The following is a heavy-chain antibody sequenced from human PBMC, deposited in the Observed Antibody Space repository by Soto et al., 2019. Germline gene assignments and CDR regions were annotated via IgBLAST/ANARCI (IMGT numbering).Heavy chain of an antibody. CDR1: GYTFTSYG. CDR3: ARVITGTTFYYYYGMDV. D-gene: IGHD1-7*01. V-gene: IGHV1-18*01. CDR2: ISAYNGNT. Sequence: QVQLVQSGAEVKKPGASVKVSCKASGYTFTSYGISSVRQAPGQGLEWMGWISAYNGNTNYAQKLQGRVTMTTDTSTSTAYMELRSLRSDDTAVYYCARVITGTTFYYYYGMDVWGQGTTVTVSS. J-gene: IGHJ6*02.